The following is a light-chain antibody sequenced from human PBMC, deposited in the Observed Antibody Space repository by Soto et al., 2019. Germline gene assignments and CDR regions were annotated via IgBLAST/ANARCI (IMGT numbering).Light chain of an antibody. V-gene: IGKV1-17*01. CDR2: AAS. CDR3: QQAYSFPIT. CDR1: QGIRND. Sequence: DIQRTQSPSTLSSSLGDSVTLTCRASQGIRNDLGWYKQKPGKAPKRLSYAASTLHSGVPSRFSGSGSGTDFTLTITSLQPEDFETYYCQQAYSFPITFGQGTRLEI. J-gene: IGKJ5*01.